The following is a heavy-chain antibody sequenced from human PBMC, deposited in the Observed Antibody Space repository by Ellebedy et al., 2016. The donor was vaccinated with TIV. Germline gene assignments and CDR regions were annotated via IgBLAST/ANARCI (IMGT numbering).Heavy chain of an antibody. J-gene: IGHJ5*02. V-gene: IGHV1-8*01. CDR1: GYTFTNFD. CDR3: TRGGTKGENKWFDP. CDR2: MNPKSGNT. Sequence: AASVKVSCKASGYTFTNFDINWVRQASGQGLEWMGWMNPKSGNTVYSQKFQGSVTMTSNTPMNTAYMDLTSLRSEDTAVYYCTRGGTKGENKWFDPWGQGTLVIVSS. D-gene: IGHD3-10*01.